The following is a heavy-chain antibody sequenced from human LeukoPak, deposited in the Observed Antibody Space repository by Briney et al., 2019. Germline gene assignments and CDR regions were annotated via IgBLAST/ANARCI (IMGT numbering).Heavy chain of an antibody. V-gene: IGHV3-20*01. J-gene: IGHJ6*02. CDR3: AREISSPYDSSGYYYYGMDV. D-gene: IGHD3-22*01. CDR1: GFTFDDYG. CDR2: INWNGGST. Sequence: GGSLRLSCAASGFTFDDYGMSWVRQAPGKGLEWVSGINWNGGSTVYADSVKGRFTISRDNAKNSLYLQMNSLRAEDTALYHCAREISSPYDSSGYYYYGMDVWGQGTTVTVSS.